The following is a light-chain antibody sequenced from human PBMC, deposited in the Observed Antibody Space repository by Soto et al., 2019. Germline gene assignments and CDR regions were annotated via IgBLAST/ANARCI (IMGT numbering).Light chain of an antibody. V-gene: IGLV2-23*01. Sequence: QSVLTQPAAVSGSPGQSITISCTGISTNIGNYNLVSWYQQHPGKAPKLIIYETNKRPSEVSNRFSGSKSGNTASLTISGLQAEDEADYHCCSYAGSSTLIFGGG. CDR1: STNIGNYNL. CDR2: ETN. J-gene: IGLJ2*01. CDR3: CSYAGSSTLI.